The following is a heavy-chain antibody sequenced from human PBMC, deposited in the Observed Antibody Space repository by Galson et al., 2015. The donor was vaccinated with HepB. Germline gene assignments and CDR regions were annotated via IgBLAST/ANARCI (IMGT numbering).Heavy chain of an antibody. CDR2: VNAGNGDT. Sequence: SVKASCKASGYTFTTYAIHWVRQAPGQRLEWMGWVNAGNGDTKYSQRFPGRVSFTRDTSASTVYLELSSLRSEDTGLYYCARSWGGMTTITYYFDYWGPGTLVTVSS. CDR1: GYTFTTYA. J-gene: IGHJ4*02. D-gene: IGHD5-24*01. CDR3: ARSWGGMTTITYYFDY. V-gene: IGHV1-3*01.